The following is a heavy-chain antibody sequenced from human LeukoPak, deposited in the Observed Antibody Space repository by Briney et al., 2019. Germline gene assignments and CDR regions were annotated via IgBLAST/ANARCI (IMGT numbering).Heavy chain of an antibody. D-gene: IGHD3-22*01. CDR2: IYYSGST. Sequence: PSETLSLTCTVSGGSISSYYWSWIRQPPGKGLEWIGSIYYSGSTYYNPSLKSRVTVSVDTSKNQFSLKLSSVTAADTAVYYCARRGKSKNYYDSSGYYTWYFDLWGRGTLVTVSS. J-gene: IGHJ2*01. CDR3: ARRGKSKNYYDSSGYYTWYFDL. CDR1: GGSISSYY. V-gene: IGHV4-59*05.